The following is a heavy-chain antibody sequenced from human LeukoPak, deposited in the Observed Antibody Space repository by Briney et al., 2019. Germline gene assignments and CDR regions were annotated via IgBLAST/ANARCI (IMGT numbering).Heavy chain of an antibody. CDR3: AREVATIGYYFDY. CDR1: GGSISSGGYS. V-gene: IGHV4-30-2*01. Sequence: PQTLSLTCAVSGGSISSGGYSWSWIRQPPGKGLEWIGYIYHSGSTYYNPSLKSRVTISVDRSKNQFSLKLSSVTAADTAVYYCAREVATIGYYFDYWGQGTLVTVSS. J-gene: IGHJ4*02. D-gene: IGHD5-12*01. CDR2: IYHSGST.